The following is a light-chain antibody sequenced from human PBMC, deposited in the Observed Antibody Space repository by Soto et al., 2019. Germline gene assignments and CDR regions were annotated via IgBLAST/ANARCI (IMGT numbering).Light chain of an antibody. CDR1: EGMRSD. CDR2: AAS. CDR3: LQYNSYLWT. V-gene: IGKV1-17*01. J-gene: IGKJ1*01. Sequence: DIQMTQSPSSLSASVGDRVTITFRQSEGMRSDVGWYQQKPGKAPKRLIYAASSLQSGVPSRFSGSGSGTEFTLTISSLQPEDFATYYCLQYNSYLWTFGQGTKVDIK.